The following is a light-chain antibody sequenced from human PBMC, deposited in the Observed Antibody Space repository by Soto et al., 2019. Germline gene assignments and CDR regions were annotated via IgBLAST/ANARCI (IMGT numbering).Light chain of an antibody. Sequence: QLVLTQPPSVSGAPGQIVTISCTGSSSNIGAGSDVHWYQQSPGRVPKLLVYGNKHRPSGVPDRFSASKSGTSASLAITGLQADDEADYYCQSYDNNLRGVLFGGGTQLTVL. CDR3: QSYDNNLRGVL. CDR2: GNK. V-gene: IGLV1-40*01. CDR1: SSNIGAGSD. J-gene: IGLJ2*01.